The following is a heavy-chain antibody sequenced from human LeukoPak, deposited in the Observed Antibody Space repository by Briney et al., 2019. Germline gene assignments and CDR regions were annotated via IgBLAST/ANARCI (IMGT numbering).Heavy chain of an antibody. D-gene: IGHD3-9*01. CDR1: GFTFSSYW. Sequence: PGGSLRLSCAASGFTFSSYWMSWVRQAPGKGLEWVANIKQDGSEKYYVDSVKGRFTISRGNAKNSLYLQMNSLRAEDTAVYYCARTGTYYDILTGYTRLFDYWGQGTLVTVSS. CDR3: ARTGTYYDILTGYTRLFDY. V-gene: IGHV3-7*01. J-gene: IGHJ4*02. CDR2: IKQDGSEK.